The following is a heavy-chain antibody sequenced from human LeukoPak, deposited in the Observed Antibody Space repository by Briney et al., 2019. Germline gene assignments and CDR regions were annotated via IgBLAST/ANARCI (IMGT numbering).Heavy chain of an antibody. D-gene: IGHD2-2*01. J-gene: IGHJ4*02. CDR1: GYNFTSYW. CDR2: IYPGDSDT. CDR3: ARRHCSSTSCQGIFDY. Sequence: GESLKISCKGSGYNFTSYWIGWVRQMPGKGLEWMGIIYPGDSDTRYSPSFQGQVTISADKSISTAYLQWSSLKASDTAMYYCARRHCSSTSCQGIFDYWGQGTLVTVSS. V-gene: IGHV5-51*01.